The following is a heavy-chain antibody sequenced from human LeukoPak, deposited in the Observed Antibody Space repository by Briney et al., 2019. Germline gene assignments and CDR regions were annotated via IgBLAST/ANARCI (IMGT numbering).Heavy chain of an antibody. CDR1: GFTFSSYG. CDR3: ARDLSIAAAEYYYGMDV. D-gene: IGHD6-13*01. CDR2: ISYDGSNK. V-gene: IGHV3-30*03. J-gene: IGHJ6*02. Sequence: HPGGSLRLSCAASGFTFSSYGMHWVRQAPGKGLEWVAVISYDGSNKYYADSVKGRFTISRDNSKNTLYLQMNSLRAEDTAVYYCARDLSIAAAEYYYGMDVWGQGTTVTVSS.